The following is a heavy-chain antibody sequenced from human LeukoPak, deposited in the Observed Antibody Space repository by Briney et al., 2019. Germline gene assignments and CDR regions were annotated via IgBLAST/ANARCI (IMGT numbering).Heavy chain of an antibody. D-gene: IGHD5-18*01. CDR3: ARGGYSYGSWYFDL. CDR1: GGSFSGYY. CDR2: INHSGST. J-gene: IGHJ2*01. V-gene: IGHV4-34*01. Sequence: SETLSLTCAVYGGSFSGYYWSWIRQPPGKGLEWIGEINHSGSTNYNPSLKSRVTISVDMSKNQFSLKLSSVTAADTAVHYCARGGYSYGSWYFDLWGRGTLVTVSS.